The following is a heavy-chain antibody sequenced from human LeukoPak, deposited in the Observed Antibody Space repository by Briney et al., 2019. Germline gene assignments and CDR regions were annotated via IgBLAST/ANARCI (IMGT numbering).Heavy chain of an antibody. CDR2: ISAYNGNT. D-gene: IGHD2/OR15-2a*01. CDR1: GYTFTSYD. J-gene: IGHJ6*02. Sequence: ASVKVSCKASGYTFTSYDISWVRQAPGQGLEWMGWISAYNGNTDYAQELQGRVTMTTDTSTSTAYMELRSLRSDDTAVYYCARYTFGAYGMDVWGQGTTVTVSS. V-gene: IGHV1-18*01. CDR3: ARYTFGAYGMDV.